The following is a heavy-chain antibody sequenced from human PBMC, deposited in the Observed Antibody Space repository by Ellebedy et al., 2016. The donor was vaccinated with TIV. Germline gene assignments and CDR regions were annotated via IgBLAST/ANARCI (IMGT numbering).Heavy chain of an antibody. D-gene: IGHD1-14*01. CDR2: ISGSGATT. Sequence: LGGSLRLSCVVSGFSFRASAMSWVRQAPGKGLEWVSHISGSGATTHYAATVKGRVTISRDNSKNTLYLEVNSLRLEDTAVYYCAKDGGITLRGKGAFDFWGRGTNVTVS. V-gene: IGHV3-23*01. CDR3: AKDGGITLRGKGAFDF. J-gene: IGHJ3*01. CDR1: GFSFRASA.